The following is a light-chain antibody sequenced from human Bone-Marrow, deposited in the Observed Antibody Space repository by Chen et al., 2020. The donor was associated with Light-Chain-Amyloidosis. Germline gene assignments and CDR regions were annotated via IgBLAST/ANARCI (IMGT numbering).Light chain of an antibody. V-gene: IGLV3-21*02. CDR1: NIGSTS. CDR3: QVWDRSSDRPV. J-gene: IGLJ3*02. Sequence: SYGVTQPSSVAVAPGQTATLACGGNNIGSTSVHWYQQTPGQAPLLVVYDDSDRPSGIPERLSGSNSGNTATLTISRVEAGDEADYYCQVWDRSSDRPVFGGGTKLTVL. CDR2: DDS.